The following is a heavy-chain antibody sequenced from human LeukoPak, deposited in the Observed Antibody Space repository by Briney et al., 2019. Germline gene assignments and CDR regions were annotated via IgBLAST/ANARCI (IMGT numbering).Heavy chain of an antibody. Sequence: GGSLRLSCAASGFTFDDYTRYWVRQPPGKGLEWVSLLTWNADRTYYAYSMKGRLTISRANSKNSLYLQMNSLKIEDTALYYCARDIAVAATGGAFDYWGQGTLVTVSS. CDR2: LTWNADRT. CDR3: ARDIAVAATGGAFDY. J-gene: IGHJ4*02. V-gene: IGHV3-43*01. CDR1: GFTFDDYT. D-gene: IGHD2-15*01.